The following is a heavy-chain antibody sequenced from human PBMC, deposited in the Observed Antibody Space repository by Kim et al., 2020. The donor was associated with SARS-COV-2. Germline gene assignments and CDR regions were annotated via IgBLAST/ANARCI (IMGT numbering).Heavy chain of an antibody. Sequence: ASVKVSCKASGYTFTSYGISWVRQAPGQGLEWMGWISAYNGNTNYAQKLQGRVTMTTDTSTSTAYMELRSLRSDDTAVYYCARDGAALRYFDWLHSSAGAFDIWGQGTMVTVSS. CDR2: ISAYNGNT. V-gene: IGHV1-18*01. D-gene: IGHD3-9*01. CDR1: GYTFTSYG. J-gene: IGHJ3*02. CDR3: ARDGAALRYFDWLHSSAGAFDI.